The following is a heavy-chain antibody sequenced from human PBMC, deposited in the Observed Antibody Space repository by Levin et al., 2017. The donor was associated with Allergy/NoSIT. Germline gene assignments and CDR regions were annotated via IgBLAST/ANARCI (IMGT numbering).Heavy chain of an antibody. V-gene: IGHV3-30-3*01. CDR3: ARISHQWLVRENYFDY. J-gene: IGHJ4*02. D-gene: IGHD6-19*01. CDR1: GFTFSSYA. CDR2: ISYDGSNK. Sequence: PGGSLRLSCAASGFTFSSYAMHWVRQAPGKGLEWVAVISYDGSNKYYADSVKGRFTISRDNSKNTLYLQMNSLRAEDTAVYYCARISHQWLVRENYFDYWGQGTLVTVSS.